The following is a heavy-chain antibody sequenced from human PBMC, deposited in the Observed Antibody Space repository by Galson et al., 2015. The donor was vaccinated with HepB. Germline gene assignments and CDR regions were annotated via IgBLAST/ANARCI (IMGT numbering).Heavy chain of an antibody. J-gene: IGHJ4*02. V-gene: IGHV3-48*02. D-gene: IGHD3-10*01. CDR2: ITSGSTTV. Sequence: SLRLSCAASGFTFSTYTMNWVRQAPGKGLEWVSFITSGSTTVYYADSVKGRFTISRDNAKNSVYLQMNSLRDEDTAVYYCARGKVRGFFDYWGQGALVTVSS. CDR3: ARGKVRGFFDY. CDR1: GFTFSTYT.